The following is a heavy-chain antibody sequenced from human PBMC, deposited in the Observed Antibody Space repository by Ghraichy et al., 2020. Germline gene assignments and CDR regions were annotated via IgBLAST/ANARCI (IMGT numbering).Heavy chain of an antibody. J-gene: IGHJ4*02. Sequence: SETLSLTCAVYGGSFSGYYWSWIRQPPGKGLEWIGEINHSGSTNYNPSLKSRVTISVDTSKNQFSLKLSSVTAADTAVYYCARAPPARNIAAAGTFDYWGQGTLVTVSS. D-gene: IGHD6-13*01. CDR3: ARAPPARNIAAAGTFDY. CDR2: INHSGST. CDR1: GGSFSGYY. V-gene: IGHV4-34*01.